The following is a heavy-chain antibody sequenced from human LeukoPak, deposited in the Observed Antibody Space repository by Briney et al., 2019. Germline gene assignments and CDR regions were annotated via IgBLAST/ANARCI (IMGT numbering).Heavy chain of an antibody. CDR1: GFTFSSYG. CDR2: ISYDGSNK. V-gene: IGHV3-30*18. D-gene: IGHD2-2*01. Sequence: GGSLRLSCAASGFTFSSYGMHWVRQAPGKGLEWGAVISYDGSNKYYADSVKGRFTISRDNSKNTLYLQMNSLRAEDTAVYYCAKDEDIVVVPAAMDYWGQGTLVTVSS. J-gene: IGHJ4*02. CDR3: AKDEDIVVVPAAMDY.